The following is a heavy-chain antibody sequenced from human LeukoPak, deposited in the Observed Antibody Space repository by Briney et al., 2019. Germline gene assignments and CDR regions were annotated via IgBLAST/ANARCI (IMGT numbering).Heavy chain of an antibody. D-gene: IGHD3-10*01. J-gene: IGHJ3*02. Sequence: ASVKVSCKASGYKFTAYYMHWVRQAPGQGLEWMGWFNPNSGGANYAQKFQGRVTMTRDTSISTAYMELSRLRSDDTAVYFCARDLYYGSGTALGDACDIWGQGTMVTVSS. V-gene: IGHV1-2*02. CDR3: ARDLYYGSGTALGDACDI. CDR1: GYKFTAYY. CDR2: FNPNSGGA.